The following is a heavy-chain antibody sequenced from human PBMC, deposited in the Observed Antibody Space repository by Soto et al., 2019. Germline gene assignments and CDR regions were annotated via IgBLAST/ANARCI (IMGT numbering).Heavy chain of an antibody. CDR1: GGLFSSFA. V-gene: IGHV1-69*01. CDR2: IIPVFGTT. J-gene: IGHJ4*02. D-gene: IGHD3-16*01. Sequence: QEQLVQSGPEVKKPGSSVKVSCKDPGGLFSSFAISWVRQAPGQGLEWVGGIIPVFGTTNYAEKFQGRVTITADESTNTAYMELSSVISGDTAMYYCARGGGPYVWFNEFWGQGTLVTVSS. CDR3: ARGGGPYVWFNEF.